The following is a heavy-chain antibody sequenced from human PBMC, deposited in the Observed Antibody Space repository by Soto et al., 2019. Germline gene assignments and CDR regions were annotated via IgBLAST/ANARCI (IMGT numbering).Heavy chain of an antibody. CDR1: GYTFTSYG. CDR3: AFSKGGTVTTRGYYYYYMDV. V-gene: IGHV1-18*01. J-gene: IGHJ6*03. CDR2: ISAYNGNT. Sequence: ASLKVSCKASGYTFTSYGISWVRQAPGQGLEWMGWISAYNGNTNYAQKLQGRVTMTTDTSTSTAYMELRSLRSDDTAVYYFAFSKGGTVTTRGYYYYYMDVWGKGTTVTVSS. D-gene: IGHD4-17*01.